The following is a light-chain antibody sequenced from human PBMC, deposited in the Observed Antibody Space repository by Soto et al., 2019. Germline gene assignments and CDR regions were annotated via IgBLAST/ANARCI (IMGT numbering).Light chain of an antibody. CDR2: GAS. CDR3: QQYNTWPLTWT. CDR1: QTINNN. Sequence: VMTQAPATLSVSPGERATLSCRASQTINNNVAWYQLKDGQVPRLVIYGASTRATDIPARFSGSGSGTEFTLTISSLQSEDFAVYYCQQYNTWPLTWTFGQGTKVDIK. V-gene: IGKV3-15*01. J-gene: IGKJ1*01.